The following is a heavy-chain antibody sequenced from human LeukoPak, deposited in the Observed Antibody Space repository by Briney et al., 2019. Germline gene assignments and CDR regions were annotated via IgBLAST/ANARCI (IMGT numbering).Heavy chain of an antibody. Sequence: GGSLRLSCAASGFTFSSYAMSWVRQAPGKGLEWVPAISGSGGSTYYADSVKGRFTISRDNSKNTLYLQMNSLRAEDTAVYYCARPLGYDSSGYYPTGWYFDLWGRGTLVTVSS. V-gene: IGHV3-23*01. CDR1: GFTFSSYA. CDR3: ARPLGYDSSGYYPTGWYFDL. CDR2: ISGSGGST. J-gene: IGHJ2*01. D-gene: IGHD3-22*01.